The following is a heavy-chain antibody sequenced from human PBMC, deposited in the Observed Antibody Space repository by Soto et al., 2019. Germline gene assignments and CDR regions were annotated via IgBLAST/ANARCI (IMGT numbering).Heavy chain of an antibody. Sequence: QVRLVQSGSEVKKPGASVKVSCKASGYTFTSYGFCWVRQAPGQGLEWEGWISAHHGDTNYAQKFQGRVTMTTDTSTSTAYMELRSLRSDDTAVYYCARDTMVTSNWFDTWGQGTLVTVSS. J-gene: IGHJ5*02. D-gene: IGHD4-17*01. CDR3: ARDTMVTSNWFDT. CDR1: GYTFTSYG. V-gene: IGHV1-18*01. CDR2: ISAHHGDT.